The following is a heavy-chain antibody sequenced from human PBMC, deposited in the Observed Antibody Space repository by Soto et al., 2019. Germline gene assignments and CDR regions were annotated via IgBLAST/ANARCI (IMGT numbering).Heavy chain of an antibody. CDR2: IYSSGTT. D-gene: IGHD3-3*01. V-gene: IGHV4-59*01. J-gene: IGHJ5*02. CDR3: ARTYYDFWSGYWRWFDP. Sequence: TQPLSNTVSRGTIIDYDGSWIRQPPGKGLEWIGHIYSSGTTNYNPSFKRRVTISIDTSKHQFCLKLSSVTAADTAVYYCARTYYDFWSGYWRWFDPWGQGTLVIVSS. CDR1: RGTIIDYD.